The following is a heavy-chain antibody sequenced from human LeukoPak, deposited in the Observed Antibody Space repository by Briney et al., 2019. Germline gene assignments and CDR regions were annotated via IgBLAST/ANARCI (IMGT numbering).Heavy chain of an antibody. J-gene: IGHJ4*02. CDR3: ARSSRGDAINFDY. V-gene: IGHV3-74*01. Sequence: PGGSLRLSCAASGFTFGSYWMHWVRQAPGKGLVWVSRLNSDGSSTSYADSVKGRFTISRDNAKNTLYLQMNSLRAEDTAVYYCARSSRGDAINFDYWGQGTLVTVSS. CDR1: GFTFGSYW. CDR2: LNSDGSST. D-gene: IGHD2-21*02.